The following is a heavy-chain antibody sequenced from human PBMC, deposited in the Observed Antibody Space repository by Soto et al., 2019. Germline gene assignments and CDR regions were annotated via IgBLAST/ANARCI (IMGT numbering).Heavy chain of an antibody. Sequence: GGSLRLSCAASGFTFSSYAMHWVRQAPGKGLEWVAVISYDGSNKYYADSVKGRFTISRDNSKNTLYLQMNSLRAEDTAVYYCARRHGASTVTPFDYWGQGTLVTVSS. D-gene: IGHD4-17*01. V-gene: IGHV3-30-3*01. J-gene: IGHJ4*02. CDR3: ARRHGASTVTPFDY. CDR1: GFTFSSYA. CDR2: ISYDGSNK.